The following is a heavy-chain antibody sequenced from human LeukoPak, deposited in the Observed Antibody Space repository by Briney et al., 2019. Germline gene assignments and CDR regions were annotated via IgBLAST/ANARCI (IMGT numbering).Heavy chain of an antibody. CDR1: GGSISSGSYY. V-gene: IGHV4-61*02. Sequence: PSETLSLTCTVSGGSISSGSYYWSWIRQPAGKGLEWIGRIYTSGSTNYNPSLKSRVTISVDTSKNQFSLKLSSVTAADTAVYYCARGPSKKWQLVRWFDPWGQGTLVTVSS. CDR2: IYTSGST. D-gene: IGHD6-6*01. CDR3: ARGPSKKWQLVRWFDP. J-gene: IGHJ5*02.